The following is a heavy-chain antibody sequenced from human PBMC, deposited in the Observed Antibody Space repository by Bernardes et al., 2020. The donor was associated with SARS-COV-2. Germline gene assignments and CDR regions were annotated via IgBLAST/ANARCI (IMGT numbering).Heavy chain of an antibody. CDR2: ISGSGGST. D-gene: IGHD1-1*01. Sequence: GSLRLSCAASGFPFSSYAMSWVRQAPGKGLELVSAISGSGGSTYYADPVKGRFTISRDNSKNTLYLQMNSLRAEDTAVYYCAKDLNWNYDGMDVWGQGTTVTVSS. CDR1: GFPFSSYA. CDR3: AKDLNWNYDGMDV. J-gene: IGHJ6*02. V-gene: IGHV3-23*01.